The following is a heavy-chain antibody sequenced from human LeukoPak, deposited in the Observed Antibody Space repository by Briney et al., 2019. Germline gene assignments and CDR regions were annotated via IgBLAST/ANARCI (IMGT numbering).Heavy chain of an antibody. D-gene: IGHD6-13*01. Sequence: ASVKVSCEVSGYTLTELSMHWVRQAPGKGLEWMGGFDPEDGETIYAQKFQGRVTMTEDTSTDTAYMELSSLRSEDTAVYYCATSFRYSSSWYEGGYWGQGTLVTVSS. J-gene: IGHJ4*02. CDR3: ATSFRYSSSWYEGGY. CDR1: GYTLTELS. CDR2: FDPEDGET. V-gene: IGHV1-24*01.